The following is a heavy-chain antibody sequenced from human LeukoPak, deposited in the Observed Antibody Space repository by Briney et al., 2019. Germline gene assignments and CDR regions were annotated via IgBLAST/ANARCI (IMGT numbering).Heavy chain of an antibody. CDR2: ISSSSSYI. CDR1: GFTFSDHH. Sequence: PGGSLRLSCAASGFTFSDHHIDWVRQAPGKGLEWVSSISSSSSYIYYADSVKGRFTISRDNAKNLLYLQMNSLRAEDTAVYYCARYSDTGYSSSWYSTPFDYWGQGTLVTVSS. J-gene: IGHJ4*02. V-gene: IGHV3-21*06. D-gene: IGHD6-13*01. CDR3: ARYSDTGYSSSWYSTPFDY.